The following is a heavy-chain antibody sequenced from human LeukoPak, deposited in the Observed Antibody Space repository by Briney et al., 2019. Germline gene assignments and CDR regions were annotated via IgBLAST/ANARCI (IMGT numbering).Heavy chain of an antibody. CDR1: GGTFSSYA. D-gene: IGHD3-10*01. CDR2: IIPIFGTA. Sequence: GASVKVSCKASGGTFSSYAISWVRQAPGQGLEWMGGIIPIFGTANYAQKFQGRVTITADESTSTAYMELSSLRSEDTAVYYCARCITCASDDAFDIWGQGTMVTVSS. V-gene: IGHV1-69*13. CDR3: ARCITCASDDAFDI. J-gene: IGHJ3*02.